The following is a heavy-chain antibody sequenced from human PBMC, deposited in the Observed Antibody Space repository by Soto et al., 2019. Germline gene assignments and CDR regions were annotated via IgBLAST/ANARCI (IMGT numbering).Heavy chain of an antibody. J-gene: IGHJ4*02. Sequence: GGSLRLSCAGSGFTFDDHTMHWVRQAPGKGLEWVSLITWDAGSAFYADSVRGRFTISRDNSKNSLYLQMNSLRTEDSALYYCAKEKDRIFDYWGRGSPVTVSS. CDR2: ITWDAGSA. V-gene: IGHV3-43*01. CDR1: GFTFDDHT. CDR3: AKEKDRIFDY.